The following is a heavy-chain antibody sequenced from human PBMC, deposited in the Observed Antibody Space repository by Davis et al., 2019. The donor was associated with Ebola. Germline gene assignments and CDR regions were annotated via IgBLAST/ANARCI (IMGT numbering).Heavy chain of an antibody. CDR1: GYTFTSYA. CDR3: ARVAPSVYDFWMGLDY. V-gene: IGHV1-3*01. D-gene: IGHD3-3*01. Sequence: ASVKVSCKASGYTFTSYAMHWVRQAPGQRLEWMGWINAGNGNTKYSQKFQGRVTITRDTSASTAYMELSSLRSEDTAVYYCARVAPSVYDFWMGLDYWGQGTLVTVSS. J-gene: IGHJ4*02. CDR2: INAGNGNT.